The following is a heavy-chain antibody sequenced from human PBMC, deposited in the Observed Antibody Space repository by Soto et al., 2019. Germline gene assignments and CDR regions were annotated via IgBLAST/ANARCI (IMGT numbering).Heavy chain of an antibody. CDR2: ISWNSGSI. V-gene: IGHV3-9*01. J-gene: IGHJ2*01. D-gene: IGHD6-19*01. Sequence: EVQLVESGGGLVQPGRSLRLSCAASGFTFDDYAMHWVRQAPGKGLEWVSGISWNSGSIGYADSVKGRFTISRDNAKNSLYLQMNSLRAEDTGLYYCAKSTPQYSSCWLGYFDLWGRGTLVTVSS. CDR3: AKSTPQYSSCWLGYFDL. CDR1: GFTFDDYA.